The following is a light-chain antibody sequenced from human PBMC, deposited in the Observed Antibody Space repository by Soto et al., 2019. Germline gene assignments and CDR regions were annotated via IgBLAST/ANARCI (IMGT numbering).Light chain of an antibody. V-gene: IGKV1-5*03. CDR2: KAS. J-gene: IGKJ5*01. Sequence: DIQTTQSPSTLSASVGDRVTITCRASQIISSWLAWYQQKPGKAPKLLIYKASSLESGVPSRFSGSGSGTEFTLTISSLQPDDFATYYCQHYNSYPITFGQGTRLEIK. CDR3: QHYNSYPIT. CDR1: QIISSW.